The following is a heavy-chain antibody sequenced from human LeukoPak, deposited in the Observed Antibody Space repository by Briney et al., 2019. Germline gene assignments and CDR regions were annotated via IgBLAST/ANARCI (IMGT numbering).Heavy chain of an antibody. D-gene: IGHD5-24*01. Sequence: PGGSLRLSCAASGFTFSSYSMNWVRQAPGKGLEWVSSISSSSSYIYYADSVKGRFTISRDNAKNSLYLQMNSLRVDDTAVYYCARDRRDGYNLLDYWGQGTLVTVSS. CDR2: ISSSSSYI. J-gene: IGHJ4*02. CDR3: ARDRRDGYNLLDY. CDR1: GFTFSSYS. V-gene: IGHV3-21*01.